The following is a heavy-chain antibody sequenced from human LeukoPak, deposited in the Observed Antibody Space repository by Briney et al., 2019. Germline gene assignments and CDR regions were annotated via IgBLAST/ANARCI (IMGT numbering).Heavy chain of an antibody. J-gene: IGHJ5*02. V-gene: IGHV4-59*08. D-gene: IGHD3-22*01. CDR2: IYYSGST. CDR1: GGSISSYY. CDR3: ARHSHYYDSSGYSEWFDP. Sequence: SETLFLTCTVSGGSISSYYWSWIRQPPGKGLEWIGYIYYSGSTNYNPSLKSRVTISVDTSKNQFSLKLSSVTAADTAVYYCARHSHYYDSSGYSEWFDPWGQGTLVTVSS.